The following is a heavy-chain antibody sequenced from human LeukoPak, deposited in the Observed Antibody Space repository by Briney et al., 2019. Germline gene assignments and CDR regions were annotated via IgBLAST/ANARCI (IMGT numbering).Heavy chain of an antibody. CDR1: GFTFSSFD. Sequence: GGSLRLSCAASGFTFSSFDMHWVRQPTGQGLEWVSTIGTASDTYYPGSVGGRFTLSRDNAKNSLYLQMNSLTAGDTAVYYCARGPPRGKYYYMDVWGKGTTVTVSS. CDR2: IGTASDT. V-gene: IGHV3-13*01. J-gene: IGHJ6*03. CDR3: ARGPPRGKYYYMDV. D-gene: IGHD1-1*01.